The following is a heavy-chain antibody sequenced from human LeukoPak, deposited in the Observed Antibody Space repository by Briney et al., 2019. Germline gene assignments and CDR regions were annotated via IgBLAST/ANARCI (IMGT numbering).Heavy chain of an antibody. CDR2: INPNSGGT. J-gene: IGHJ4*02. V-gene: IGHV1-2*02. D-gene: IGHD2-2*03. CDR3: ARAHLDRLTDY. Sequence: AAVPVSCMASGYTFTGYYMHWVRQAPGQGLEGMGWINPNSGGTNYAQKFQRRVTMTRDTSISTAYIELSRLRSDATAVYYCARAHLDRLTDYWGQGTLVTVSS. CDR1: GYTFTGYY.